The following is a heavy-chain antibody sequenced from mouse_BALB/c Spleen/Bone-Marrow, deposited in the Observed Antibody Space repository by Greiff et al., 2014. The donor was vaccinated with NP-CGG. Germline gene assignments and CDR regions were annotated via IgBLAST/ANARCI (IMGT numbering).Heavy chain of an antibody. CDR1: GYTFTSYY. CDR2: INPSNGGT. J-gene: IGHJ4*01. Sequence: VQLQQSGAELVKPGASVKLSCKASGYTFTSYYMYWVKQRPGLGLEWFGEINPSNGGTNFNEKFKNKATLTVDKSSSTAYMQLSSLTSEDSAVYYCSRGRRDALDYWGQGTSVTVSS. V-gene: IGHV1S81*02. CDR3: SRGRRDALDY.